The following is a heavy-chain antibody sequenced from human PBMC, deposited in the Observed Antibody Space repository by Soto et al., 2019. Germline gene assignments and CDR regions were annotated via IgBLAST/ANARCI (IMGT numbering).Heavy chain of an antibody. CDR2: IYHSGST. CDR1: GGSISIGGYS. J-gene: IGHJ6*02. Sequence: SETLSLTCSVSGGSISIGGYSWIWIRQPPGKGLEWIGYIYHSGSTYYNPSLKSRVTISVDRSKNQFSLKLSSVTAADTAVYYCARATRTYYYDSSGYYPRENYYYYGMDVWGQGTTVTVSS. D-gene: IGHD3-22*01. V-gene: IGHV4-30-2*01. CDR3: ARATRTYYYDSSGYYPRENYYYYGMDV.